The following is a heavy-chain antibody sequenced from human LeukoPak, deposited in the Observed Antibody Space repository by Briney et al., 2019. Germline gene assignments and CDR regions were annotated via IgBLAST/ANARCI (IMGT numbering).Heavy chain of an antibody. J-gene: IGHJ5*02. D-gene: IGHD6-6*01. V-gene: IGHV4-30-2*01. Sequence: SETLSLTCAVSGGSISSGGYSWSWIRQPPGKGLEWIGYIYHSGSTNYNPSLKSRVTISVDTSKNQFSLKLSSVTAADTAVYYCARAPGYSSSSGGLDPWGQGTLVTVSS. CDR3: ARAPGYSSSSGGLDP. CDR2: IYHSGST. CDR1: GGSISSGGYS.